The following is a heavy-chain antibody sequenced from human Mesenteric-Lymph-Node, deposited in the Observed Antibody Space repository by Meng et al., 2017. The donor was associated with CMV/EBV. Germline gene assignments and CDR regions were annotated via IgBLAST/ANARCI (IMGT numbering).Heavy chain of an antibody. J-gene: IGHJ4*02. CDR2: FSGSGDST. CDR3: GKGSRSTSWYYFDY. V-gene: IGHV3-23*01. CDR1: GFTFSIYW. Sequence: GESLKISCAASGFTFSIYWMTWVRQAPGKGLEWVSGFSGSGDSTFYADSVKGRFTISRDNSKNTLYLQMNSLRTEDTAIYYCGKGSRSTSWYYFDYWGQGTLVTVSS. D-gene: IGHD6-13*01.